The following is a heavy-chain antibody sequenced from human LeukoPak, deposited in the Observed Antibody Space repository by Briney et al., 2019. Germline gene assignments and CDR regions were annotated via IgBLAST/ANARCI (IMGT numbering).Heavy chain of an antibody. J-gene: IGHJ4*02. CDR2: INHSGST. CDR3: ARGTYCSSTSCCPFDY. D-gene: IGHD2-2*01. Sequence: PSETLSLTCAVYGGSFSGYYWSWSRHPPGKGLEWIGEINHSGSTNYNPSLKSRVTISVDTSKTQFSLKLSSVTAADTAVYYCARGTYCSSTSCCPFDYWGQGTLVTVSS. CDR1: GGSFSGYY. V-gene: IGHV4-34*01.